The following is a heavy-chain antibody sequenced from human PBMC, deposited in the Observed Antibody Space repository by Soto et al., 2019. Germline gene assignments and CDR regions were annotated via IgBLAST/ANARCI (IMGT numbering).Heavy chain of an antibody. V-gene: IGHV5-10-1*01. CDR2: IDPSDSNT. CDR3: ARATGSDQMGDTGAFAI. D-gene: IGHD1-26*01. J-gene: IGHJ3*02. Sequence: GESLKISCKGSGYSFAGYWITWVRQKPGKGLEWMGRIDPSDSNTNYSPSFQGHVTISADKSISTAYLQWSSLKASDTAMYYCARATGSDQMGDTGAFAIWGQGTLVTVSS. CDR1: GYSFAGYW.